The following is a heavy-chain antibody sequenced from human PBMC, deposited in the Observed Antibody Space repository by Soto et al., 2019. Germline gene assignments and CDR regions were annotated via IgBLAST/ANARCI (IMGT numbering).Heavy chain of an antibody. D-gene: IGHD3-3*01. CDR2: MHNSGST. V-gene: IGHV4-59*08. CDR1: GGSISSYY. Sequence: SETLSLTCTVSGGSISSYYRSWIRQPPGKGLEWIGYMHNSGSTKYNPSLKSRVTISADTSKNQFSLKLSSVTAADSAVYYCARGHYDFWSGYFATIDYWGQGTLVTVSS. CDR3: ARGHYDFWSGYFATIDY. J-gene: IGHJ4*02.